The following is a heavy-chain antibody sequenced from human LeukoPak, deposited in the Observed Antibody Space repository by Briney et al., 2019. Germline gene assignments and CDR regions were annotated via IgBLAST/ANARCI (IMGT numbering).Heavy chain of an antibody. CDR1: GGSISSSSYY. V-gene: IGHV4-39*07. J-gene: IGHJ4*02. CDR3: ARTKKYYFDY. Sequence: SETLSLTCTVSGGSISSSSYYWGWIRQPPGTGLEWIGSIYYSGSTYYNPSLKSRVTISVDTSKNQFSLKLSSVTAADTAVYYCARTKKYYFDYWGQGTLVTVSS. CDR2: IYYSGST.